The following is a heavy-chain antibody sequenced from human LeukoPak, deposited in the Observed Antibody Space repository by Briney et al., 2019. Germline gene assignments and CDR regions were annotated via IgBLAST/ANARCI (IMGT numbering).Heavy chain of an antibody. D-gene: IGHD1-1*01. V-gene: IGHV4-59*01. CDR3: AREATRKGFDY. CDR2: IYYSGST. J-gene: IGHJ4*02. Sequence: SETLSLTCAVYGGSFSGYYWSWIRQPPGKGLEWIGYIYYSGSTNYNPSLKSRVTISVDTSKNQFSLKLSSVTAADTAVYYCAREATRKGFDYWGQGTLVTVPS. CDR1: GGSFSGYY.